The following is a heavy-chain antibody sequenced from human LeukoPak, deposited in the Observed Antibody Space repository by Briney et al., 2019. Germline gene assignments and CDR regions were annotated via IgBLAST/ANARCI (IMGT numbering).Heavy chain of an antibody. CDR1: GFTLSSHW. CDR2: INQDGSAK. D-gene: IGHD1-7*01. CDR3: ARWEIRGTAHKLDY. Sequence: GGSLRLSCVTSGFTLSSHWMSWVRQAPGKGLEWVANINQDGSAKYFVDSVKGRFTISRDNAKNSMYLQMNSLRAEDTAVYYCARWEIRGTAHKLDYWGQGTLVTVSS. V-gene: IGHV3-7*01. J-gene: IGHJ4*02.